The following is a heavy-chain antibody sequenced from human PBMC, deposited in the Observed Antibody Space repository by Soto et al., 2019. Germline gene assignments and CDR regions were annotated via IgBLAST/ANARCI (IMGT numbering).Heavy chain of an antibody. V-gene: IGHV1-2*04. J-gene: IGHJ6*02. CDR3: ARGAHSGYDLEDPNYYYYYGMDV. D-gene: IGHD5-12*01. CDR1: GYTFTGYY. CDR2: INPNSGGT. Sequence: ASVKVSCKASGYTFTGYYMHWVRQAPGQGLEWMGWINPNSGGTNYAQKFQGWVTMTRDTSISTAYMELSRLRSDDTAVYYCARGAHSGYDLEDPNYYYYYGMDVWGQGTTVTVSS.